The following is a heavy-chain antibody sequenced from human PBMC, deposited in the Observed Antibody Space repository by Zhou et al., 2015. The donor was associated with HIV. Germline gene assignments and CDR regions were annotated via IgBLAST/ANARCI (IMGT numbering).Heavy chain of an antibody. J-gene: IGHJ4*02. CDR3: ARELSGYSDY. CDR2: IIPILGIA. V-gene: IGHV1-69*08. CDR1: GGTFSSYT. Sequence: QVQLVQSGAEVKKPGSSVKVSCKASGGTFSSYTISWVRQAPGQGLEWMGRIIPILGIANYAQKFQGRVTITADKSTSTAYMELSSLRSEDTAVYYCARELSGYSDYWGQGTLVTVSS. D-gene: IGHD2-2*03.